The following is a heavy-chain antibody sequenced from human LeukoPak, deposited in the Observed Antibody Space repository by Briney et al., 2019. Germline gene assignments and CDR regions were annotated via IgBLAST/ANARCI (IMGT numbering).Heavy chain of an antibody. V-gene: IGHV4-34*01. Sequence: PSETLSLTCAVYGGSFSGYYWSWIRQPPGKGLEWIGEINHSGSTNYNPSLKSRVTISVDTSKNQFSLKLSSVTAADTAVYYCARHTRRYFDWLRGGFDYWGQGTLVTVSS. D-gene: IGHD3-9*01. CDR2: INHSGST. CDR3: ARHTRRYFDWLRGGFDY. CDR1: GGSFSGYY. J-gene: IGHJ4*02.